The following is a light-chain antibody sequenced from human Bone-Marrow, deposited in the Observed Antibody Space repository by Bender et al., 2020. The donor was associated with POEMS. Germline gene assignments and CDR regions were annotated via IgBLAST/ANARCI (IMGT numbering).Light chain of an antibody. J-gene: IGLJ3*02. CDR3: CSPVGSRRV. Sequence: QSALTQPASVSGSPGQSITISCTGTSSDVGTYNLVSWYQQHPGKGPKLMIYEVSKRPLGVSNRVSDSKSGNTWSLPISGLRAEDEAEYYCCSPVGSRRVFGGGTKLTVL. V-gene: IGLV2-23*02. CDR1: SSDVGTYNL. CDR2: EVS.